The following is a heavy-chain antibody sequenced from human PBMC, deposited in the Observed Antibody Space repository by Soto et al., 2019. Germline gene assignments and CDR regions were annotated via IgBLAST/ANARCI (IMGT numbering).Heavy chain of an antibody. CDR1: GGSISSGGYY. D-gene: IGHD1-1*01. J-gene: IGHJ4*02. CDR2: IYYSGST. CDR3: AREGVQGGIDY. V-gene: IGHV4-31*03. Sequence: SETLSLTCTVSGGSISSGGYYWSWIRQHPGKGLEWIGYIYYSGSTYYNPSLKSRVTISVDTSKNQFSLKLSSVTAADTAVYYCAREGVQGGIDYWGQGTLVTVSS.